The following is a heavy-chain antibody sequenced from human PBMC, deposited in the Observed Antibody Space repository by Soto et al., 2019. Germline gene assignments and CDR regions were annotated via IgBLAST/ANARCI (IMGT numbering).Heavy chain of an antibody. CDR3: AHKGGGDRILDY. Sequence: QITLKESGPTLVKPTQTLTLTCTFSGFSLSTRGVGVGWIRQPPGKALEWLAIIYWDDDKRYSPSLKSRLTNTKDTPKNQVGLTMTNMDPVDTAPYYCAHKGGGDRILDYWGQGTLVTVSS. CDR2: IYWDDDK. V-gene: IGHV2-5*02. CDR1: GFSLSTRGVG. D-gene: IGHD3-16*01. J-gene: IGHJ4*02.